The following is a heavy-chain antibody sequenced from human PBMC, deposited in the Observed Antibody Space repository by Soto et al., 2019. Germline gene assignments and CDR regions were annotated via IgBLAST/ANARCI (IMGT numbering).Heavy chain of an antibody. J-gene: IGHJ5*02. CDR1: GFTFGTYT. D-gene: IGHD2-15*01. CDR2: ISSGSNYI. V-gene: IGHV3-21*01. Sequence: EVQLVESGGGLVKPGGSLRLSCAASGFTFGTYTMNWVRQTPGKGLEWVSSISSGSNYIYYADSLKGRFTISRDNAKNSLYLQMNSLRAEDTAVYYCARDYGKLNPWGQGTLVTVSS. CDR3: ARDYGKLNP.